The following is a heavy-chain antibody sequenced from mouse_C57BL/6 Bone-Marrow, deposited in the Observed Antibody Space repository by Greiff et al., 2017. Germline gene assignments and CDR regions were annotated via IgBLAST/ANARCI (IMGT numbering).Heavy chain of an antibody. CDR3: ARGGRFAY. CDR1: GYTFTSYT. J-gene: IGHJ3*01. Sequence: QVQLQQSGAELAKPGASVKMSCKASGYTFTSYTMHWVKQRPGQGLEWIGYINPSSGYTKYNEKFKAKSTLTADKSSSTAYMQLSSLTSEDSAVYYCARGGRFAYWGQGTLVTVSA. V-gene: IGHV1-4*01. CDR2: INPSSGYT.